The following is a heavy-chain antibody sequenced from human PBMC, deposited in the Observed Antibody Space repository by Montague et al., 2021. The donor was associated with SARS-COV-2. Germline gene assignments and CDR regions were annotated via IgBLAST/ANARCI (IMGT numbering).Heavy chain of an antibody. CDR1: GGSISSGGYY. Sequence: TLSLTCTVSGGSISSGGYYWSWIRQHPGKGLEWIGYIYYSGSTNYNPSLKSRLTMSVDTSKNQFSLKLSSVTAADTAVYYCARGEGVMVYVYGMDVWGQGTTVTVSS. CDR2: IYYSGST. D-gene: IGHD2-8*01. J-gene: IGHJ6*02. V-gene: IGHV4-31*03. CDR3: ARGEGVMVYVYGMDV.